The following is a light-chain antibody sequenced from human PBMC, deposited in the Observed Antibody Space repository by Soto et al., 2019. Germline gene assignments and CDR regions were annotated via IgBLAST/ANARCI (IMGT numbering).Light chain of an antibody. CDR2: DAS. J-gene: IGKJ1*01. V-gene: IGKV1-5*01. CDR3: QQYENYWT. CDR1: QSISSW. Sequence: DIQMTQSPSTLSAPAGERVTITCRASQSISSWLAWYQHKPGKAPKLLIYDASNLDSGVPSRFSGSGSGTEFPLTISNLQPDDCATYYCQQYENYWTFGQGTKVDIK.